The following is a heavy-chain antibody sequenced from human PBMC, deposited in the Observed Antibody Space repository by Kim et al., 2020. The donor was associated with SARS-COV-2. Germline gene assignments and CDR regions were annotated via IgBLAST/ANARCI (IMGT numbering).Heavy chain of an antibody. J-gene: IGHJ4*02. V-gene: IGHV3-23*01. CDR2: ISGSGGST. Sequence: GGSLRLSCAASGFTFSSYAMSWVRQAPGKGLEWVSAISGSGGSTYYADSVKGRFTISRDNSKNTLYLQMNSLRAEDTAVYYCAKEERADYYDSSGYHFDYWGQGTLVTVSS. D-gene: IGHD3-22*01. CDR1: GFTFSSYA. CDR3: AKEERADYYDSSGYHFDY.